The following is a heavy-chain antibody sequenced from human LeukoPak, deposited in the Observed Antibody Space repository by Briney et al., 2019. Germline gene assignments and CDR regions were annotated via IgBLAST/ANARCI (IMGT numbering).Heavy chain of an antibody. J-gene: IGHJ5*02. D-gene: IGHD3-22*01. CDR3: AKHDPRRVVITNWFDP. V-gene: IGHV3-23*01. CDR2: ISGSGGIT. CDR1: GFTFSAYA. Sequence: RSGGSLRLSCAASGFTFSAYAISWVRQAPGKGLEWVSAISGSGGITYYADSVKGRFTISRGNSKNTLYLQMNSLRAEDTAVYYCAKHDPRRVVITNWFDPWGQGTLVTVSS.